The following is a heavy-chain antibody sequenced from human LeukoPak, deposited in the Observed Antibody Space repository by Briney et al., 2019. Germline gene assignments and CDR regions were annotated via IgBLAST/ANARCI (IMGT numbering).Heavy chain of an antibody. D-gene: IGHD6-13*01. V-gene: IGHV4-4*02. J-gene: IGHJ4*02. CDR2: IYHSGST. Sequence: SGTLSLTCAVSGGSISSSNWWSWVRQPPGKGLEWIGEIYHSGSTNYNPSLKSRVTISVDKSKNQFSLKLSSVTAADTAVYYCARDLRGSSSWYLDYWGQGTLVTVSS. CDR3: ARDLRGSSSWYLDY. CDR1: GGSISSSNW.